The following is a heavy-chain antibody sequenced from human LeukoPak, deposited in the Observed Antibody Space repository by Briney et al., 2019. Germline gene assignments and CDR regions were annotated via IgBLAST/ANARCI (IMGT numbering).Heavy chain of an antibody. Sequence: GGSLRLSCAASGFTFSDYYMSWIRQAPGKELEWVSYISSSGSTIYYADSVKGRFTISRDNAKNSLYLQMNSLRAEDTAVYYCAREGYDFWSGSRFSFDYWGQGTLVTVSS. CDR3: AREGYDFWSGSRFSFDY. CDR2: ISSSGSTI. J-gene: IGHJ4*02. V-gene: IGHV3-11*01. CDR1: GFTFSDYY. D-gene: IGHD3-3*01.